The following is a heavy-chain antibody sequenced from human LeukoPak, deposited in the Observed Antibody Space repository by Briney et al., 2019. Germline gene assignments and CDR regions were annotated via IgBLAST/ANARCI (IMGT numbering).Heavy chain of an antibody. CDR3: ARGMGRFCTSSSCYLSFVY. D-gene: IGHD2-2*01. CDR2: IQNGGDS. Sequence: PSETLSLTCTVSGSSISNGFFWAWIRPSPGKGLEWIGSIQNGGDSYYNPSLKSRTTMSVDTSKNQFSLKLTSVTAADTAVFYCARGMGRFCTSSSCYLSFVYWGQGTLVTVSS. CDR1: GSSISNGFF. V-gene: IGHV4-38-2*02. J-gene: IGHJ4*02.